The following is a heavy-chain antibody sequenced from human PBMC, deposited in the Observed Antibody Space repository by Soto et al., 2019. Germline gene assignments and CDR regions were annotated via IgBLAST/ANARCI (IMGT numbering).Heavy chain of an antibody. D-gene: IGHD2-2*01. CDR2: IVVGSGNT. V-gene: IGHV1-58*02. CDR3: AAVGPGEDRSSTSCYDAFDI. CDR1: GFTFTSSA. J-gene: IGHJ3*02. Sequence: GASVKVSWKASGFTFTSSAMQWVRQARGQRLEWIGWIVVGSGNTNYAQKFQERVTITRDMSTSTAYMELSSLRSEDTAVYYCAAVGPGEDRSSTSCYDAFDIWGQGTMVTVSS.